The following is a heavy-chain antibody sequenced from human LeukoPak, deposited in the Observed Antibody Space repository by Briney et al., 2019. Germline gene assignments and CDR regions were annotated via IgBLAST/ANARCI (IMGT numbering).Heavy chain of an antibody. CDR2: INHSGST. Sequence: GSLRLSCAASGFTFSSYEMNWVRQPPGKGLEWIGEINHSGSTNYNPSLKSRITISVDTSKNQFSLKLSSVTAADTAVYYCATSSLAYDSSGYYSPLRYYYYMDVWGKGTTVTVSS. D-gene: IGHD3-22*01. J-gene: IGHJ6*03. V-gene: IGHV4-34*08. CDR3: ATSSLAYDSSGYYSPLRYYYYMDV. CDR1: GFTFSSYE.